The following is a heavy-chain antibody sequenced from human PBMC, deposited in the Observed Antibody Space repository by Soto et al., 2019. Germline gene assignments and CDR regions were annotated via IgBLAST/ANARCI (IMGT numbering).Heavy chain of an antibody. Sequence: ASLKVSCKASGYTFTSYAMHWARQAPGQRLEWMGWINAGNGNTKYSQKFQGRVTITRDTSASTAYMELSSLRSEDTAVYYCARGDLVAKVYYYYYMDVWGKGTTVTVSS. D-gene: IGHD5-12*01. CDR2: INAGNGNT. J-gene: IGHJ6*03. V-gene: IGHV1-3*01. CDR1: GYTFTSYA. CDR3: ARGDLVAKVYYYYYMDV.